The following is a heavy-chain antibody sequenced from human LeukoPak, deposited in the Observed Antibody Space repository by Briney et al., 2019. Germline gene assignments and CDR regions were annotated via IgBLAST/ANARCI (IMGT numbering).Heavy chain of an antibody. V-gene: IGHV3-48*01. Sequence: GGSLRLPCAASGFTFSTYSMNWVRQAPGKGLDWVSYISSSSSTIYYADSVKGRFTISRDNSKNTLYLQMNSLRAEDTAVYYCAKSIQYCSSTSCSYGMDVWGQGTTVTVSS. D-gene: IGHD2-2*01. CDR1: GFTFSTYS. CDR2: ISSSSSTI. J-gene: IGHJ6*02. CDR3: AKSIQYCSSTSCSYGMDV.